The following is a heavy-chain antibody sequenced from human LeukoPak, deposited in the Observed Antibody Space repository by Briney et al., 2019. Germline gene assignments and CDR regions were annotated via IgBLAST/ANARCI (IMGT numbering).Heavy chain of an antibody. D-gene: IGHD3-3*01. CDR2: ISHDGSTK. V-gene: IGHV3-30*04. CDR3: ADLYYDFWS. J-gene: IGHJ4*02. Sequence: GGSLRLSCAASGFTFNNYSMHWVRQAPGRGPEWVAVISHDGSTKYYADSVKGRFTISRDNSKNTLYLQMNSLRAEDMAVYYCADLYYDFWSGGQGTLVTVSS. CDR1: GFTFNNYS.